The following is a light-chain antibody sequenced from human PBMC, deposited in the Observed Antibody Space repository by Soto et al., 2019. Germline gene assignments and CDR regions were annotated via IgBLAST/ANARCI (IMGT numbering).Light chain of an antibody. V-gene: IGLV2-11*01. Sequence: QSALTQPRSVSGSPGQSVTISCTGTSSDVGGYNYVSWYQQHPGKATKLMIYDVSKRPSGVPDRFSGSKSGNTASLTNSGLQAEDEADYYCCSYAGSYTFVFGTGTKVTVL. J-gene: IGLJ1*01. CDR1: SSDVGGYNY. CDR2: DVS. CDR3: CSYAGSYTFV.